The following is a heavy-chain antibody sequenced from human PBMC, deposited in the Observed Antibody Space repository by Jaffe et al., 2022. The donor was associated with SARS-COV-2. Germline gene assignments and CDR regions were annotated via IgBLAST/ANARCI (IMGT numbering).Heavy chain of an antibody. Sequence: EVQLVESGGGLVQPGGSLRLSCAASGFTFSSYSMNWVRQAPGKGLEWVSYISSSSSTIYYADSVKGRFTISRDNAKNSLYLQMNSLRAEDTAVYYCARDYMDSTRELYYYYYYYMDVWGKGTTVTVSS. J-gene: IGHJ6*03. V-gene: IGHV3-48*01. CDR1: GFTFSSYS. D-gene: IGHD1-26*01. CDR3: ARDYMDSTRELYYYYYYYMDV. CDR2: ISSSSSTI.